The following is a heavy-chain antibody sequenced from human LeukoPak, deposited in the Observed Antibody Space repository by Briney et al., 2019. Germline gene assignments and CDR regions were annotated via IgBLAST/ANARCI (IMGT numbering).Heavy chain of an antibody. CDR1: GGTFSSYA. D-gene: IGHD6-13*01. V-gene: IGHV1-69*04. CDR2: IIPILGIA. CDR3: ARDIAAAGSYY. Sequence: SVKDSCKASGGTFSSYAISWVRQAPGQGLEWMGRIIPILGIANYAQKFQGRVTITADKPTSTAYMELSSLRSEDTAVYYCARDIAAAGSYYWGQGTLVTVSS. J-gene: IGHJ4*02.